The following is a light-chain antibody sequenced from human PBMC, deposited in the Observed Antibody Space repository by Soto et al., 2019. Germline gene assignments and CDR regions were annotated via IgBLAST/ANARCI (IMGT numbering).Light chain of an antibody. CDR3: TSFRRGPLYV. V-gene: IGLV2-14*02. J-gene: IGLJ1*01. CDR2: EVS. CDR1: SSDIGAYTL. Sequence: QSALTQPASVSGSPGQSITISCTGTSSDIGAYTLVSWYQQYPGKAPRLIIYEVSKRPSGISNRFSGSMSGDTATLTISGLQAEDEAYYYCTSFRRGPLYVFGTGTKLTVL.